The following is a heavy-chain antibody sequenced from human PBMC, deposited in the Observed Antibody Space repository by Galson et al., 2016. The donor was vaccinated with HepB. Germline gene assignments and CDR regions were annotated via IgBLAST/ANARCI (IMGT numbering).Heavy chain of an antibody. V-gene: IGHV1-46*01. CDR2: IHPSGAYT. CDR3: ARANYNLLTGYYSGLDH. D-gene: IGHD3-9*01. CDR1: DNTFSKDY. Sequence: SVKVPCKASDNTFSKDYIHWVRQAPGQGLQWLETIHPSGAYTTYAQRFGGRVTMTRDTATNTVYMELRALTSKDTAVYYCARANYNLLTGYYSGLDHWGQGTLVTVSS. J-gene: IGHJ4*02.